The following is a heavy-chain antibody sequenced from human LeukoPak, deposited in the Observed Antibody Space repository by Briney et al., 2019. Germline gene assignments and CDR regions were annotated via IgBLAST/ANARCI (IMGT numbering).Heavy chain of an antibody. CDR2: IYYSGST. V-gene: IGHV4-61*01. CDR3: ARTYCSGGSCYSLDY. CDR1: GYSISSGYF. D-gene: IGHD2-15*01. J-gene: IGHJ4*02. Sequence: SETLSLTCAVSGYSISSGYFWGWIRQPPGKGLEWIGYIYYSGSTNYNPSLKSRVTISVDTSKNQFSLKLSSVTAADTAVYYCARTYCSGGSCYSLDYWGQGTLVTVSS.